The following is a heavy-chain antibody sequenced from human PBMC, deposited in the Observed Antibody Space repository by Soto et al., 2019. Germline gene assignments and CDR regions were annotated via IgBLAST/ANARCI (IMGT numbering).Heavy chain of an antibody. V-gene: IGHV1-2*02. CDR2: INPNSGGT. J-gene: IGHJ6*02. D-gene: IGHD1-7*01. CDR3: ARLPPELELRMKRYYYYYGMDV. Sequence: ASVKVSCKASGYTFTGYYMHWLRQAPGQGLEWMGWINPNSGGTNYAQKFQGRVTMTRDTSISTAYMELSRLRSDDTAVYYCARLPPELELRMKRYYYYYGMDVWGQGTTVTVSS. CDR1: GYTFTGYY.